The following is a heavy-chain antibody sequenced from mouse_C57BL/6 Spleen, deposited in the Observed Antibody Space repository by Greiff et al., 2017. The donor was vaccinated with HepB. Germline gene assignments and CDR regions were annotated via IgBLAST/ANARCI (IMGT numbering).Heavy chain of an antibody. CDR3: ARSGGSSFFDY. Sequence: QVQLQQPGAELVMPGASVKLSCKASGYTFTSYWMHWVKQRPGQGLEWIGEIDPSDSYTNNNQKFKGKSTLTVDKSSSTAYMQLSSLTSEDSAVYYCARSGGSSFFDYWGQGTTLTVSS. CDR1: GYTFTSYW. CDR2: IDPSDSYT. V-gene: IGHV1-69*01. D-gene: IGHD1-1*01. J-gene: IGHJ2*01.